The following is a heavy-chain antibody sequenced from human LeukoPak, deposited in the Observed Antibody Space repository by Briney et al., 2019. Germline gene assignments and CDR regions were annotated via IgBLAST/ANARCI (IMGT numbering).Heavy chain of an antibody. Sequence: ASVKVSCKASGYTFSSYGISWVRQAPGRGLEWMGWISAYNGNTNYAQKLQGRVTMTTDTSTSTAYMELRSLRSDDTAVYYCARAYYDFWSGYSVDYWGQGTLVTVSS. CDR3: ARAYYDFWSGYSVDY. D-gene: IGHD3-3*01. J-gene: IGHJ4*02. V-gene: IGHV1-18*01. CDR1: GYTFSSYG. CDR2: ISAYNGNT.